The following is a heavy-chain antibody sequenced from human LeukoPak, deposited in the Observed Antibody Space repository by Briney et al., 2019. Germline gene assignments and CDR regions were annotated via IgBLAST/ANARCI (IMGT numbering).Heavy chain of an antibody. D-gene: IGHD6-13*01. CDR3: AKSARRIAAAGTNWFDP. Sequence: TGGSLRLSCAASGFTFSSYAMSWVRQAPGKGLEWVSAISGSGGSTYYADSVKGRFTTSRDNSKNTLYLQMNSLRAEDTAVYYCAKSARRIAAAGTNWFDPWGQGTLVTVSS. J-gene: IGHJ5*02. V-gene: IGHV3-23*01. CDR2: ISGSGGST. CDR1: GFTFSSYA.